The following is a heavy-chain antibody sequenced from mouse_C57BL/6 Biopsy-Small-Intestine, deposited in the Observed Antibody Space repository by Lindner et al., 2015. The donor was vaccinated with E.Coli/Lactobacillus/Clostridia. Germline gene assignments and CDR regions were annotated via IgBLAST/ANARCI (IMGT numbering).Heavy chain of an antibody. CDR3: ARKDSSGPFAY. V-gene: IGHV1-80*01. Sequence: VQLQESGAELVKPGASVKISCKASGYAFSSYWMNWVKQRPGKGLEWIGQIYPGDGDTNYNGKFKGKATLTADKSSSTAYMQLSSLTSEDSAVYFCARKDSSGPFAYWGQGDSGHCLC. D-gene: IGHD3-2*02. CDR1: GYAFSSYW. CDR2: IYPGDGDT. J-gene: IGHJ3*01.